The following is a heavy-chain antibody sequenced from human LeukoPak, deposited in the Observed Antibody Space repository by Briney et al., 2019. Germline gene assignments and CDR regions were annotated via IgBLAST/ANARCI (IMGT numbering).Heavy chain of an antibody. CDR2: INPSGGST. CDR3: ARGYCSSTSCYAWFDP. J-gene: IGHJ5*02. V-gene: IGHV1-46*01. D-gene: IGHD2-2*01. CDR1: RYTFTLYY. Sequence: GASVKVSCKASRYTFTLYYMHWVRQAPGQGLEWMGTINPSGGSTHYAQRFQGRVTMTRDTSTSTVYMELSSLRSEDTAVYYCARGYCSSTSCYAWFDPWGQGTLVTVSS.